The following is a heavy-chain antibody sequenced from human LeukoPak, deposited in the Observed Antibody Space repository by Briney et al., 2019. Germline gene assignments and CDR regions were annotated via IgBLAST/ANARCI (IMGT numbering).Heavy chain of an antibody. Sequence: GGSLRLSCAASGFTFTNYGMNWVRQAPGKGLEWVSSISSSSSYIYYADSVKGRFTISRDNAKNSLYLQMSSLRSEDTAVYYCARVTTGVGLYYYYYMDVWGKGTTVTVSS. V-gene: IGHV3-21*04. D-gene: IGHD4-23*01. J-gene: IGHJ6*03. CDR3: ARVTTGVGLYYYYYMDV. CDR1: GFTFTNYG. CDR2: ISSSSSYI.